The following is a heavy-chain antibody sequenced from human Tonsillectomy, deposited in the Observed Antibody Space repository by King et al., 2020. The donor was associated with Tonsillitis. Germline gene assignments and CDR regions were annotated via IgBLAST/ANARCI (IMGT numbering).Heavy chain of an antibody. CDR3: AKDGSGMGYYYYYMDV. J-gene: IGHJ6*03. Sequence: QLVQSGGGLVQPGGSLRLSCAASGVTFSRYAMTWIRQAPRGGLGWVSGISGSVASIYYADSVKGRFTISRDDSKNTLYLQMNSLRAEDTAVYYCAKDGSGMGYYYYYMDVWGKGTTVTVSS. CDR2: ISGSVASI. D-gene: IGHD1-26*01. CDR1: GVTFSRYA. V-gene: IGHV3-23*04.